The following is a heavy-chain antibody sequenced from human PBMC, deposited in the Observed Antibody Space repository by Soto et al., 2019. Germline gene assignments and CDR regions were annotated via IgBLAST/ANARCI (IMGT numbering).Heavy chain of an antibody. D-gene: IGHD4-17*01. V-gene: IGHV1-3*01. CDR3: ARGASSVTRSYFDL. Sequence: QVQVVQSGAAVKKPGASVKVSCRASGYTFTSYAMHWVRQAPGQRLEWMGWINPGNGNTKNSQKLQGRVNITRDTFASTAYMELSSLTSEDTALYYCARGASSVTRSYFDLGGRGTLVTVSS. J-gene: IGHJ2*01. CDR2: INPGNGNT. CDR1: GYTFTSYA.